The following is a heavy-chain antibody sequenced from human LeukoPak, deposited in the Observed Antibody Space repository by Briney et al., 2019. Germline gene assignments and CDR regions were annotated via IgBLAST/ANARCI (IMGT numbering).Heavy chain of an antibody. Sequence: GGSLRLPCAAPGFTFSNYAMSWVRPAPGEGLEWVSAISGSGGSTYYADSLKGRFTVSRDNSKNTVDLQMNSLRAQDTGVYYCAKGFSRGWSIDYWGQGTLVTVSS. CDR1: GFTFSNYA. J-gene: IGHJ4*02. D-gene: IGHD6-19*01. CDR2: ISGSGGST. CDR3: AKGFSRGWSIDY. V-gene: IGHV3-23*01.